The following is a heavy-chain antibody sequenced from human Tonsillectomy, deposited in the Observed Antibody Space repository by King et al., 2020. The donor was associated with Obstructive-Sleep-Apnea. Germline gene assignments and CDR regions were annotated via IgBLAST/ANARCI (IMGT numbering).Heavy chain of an antibody. Sequence: VTLKESGPALVKPRQTLTLTCTFSGFSLSSSGLSVSWVRQPPGKALEWLALIDWDDDKYYSTSLKTRLTISKDTSRNQVVLTMTNMDPVDTATYYCARSTDYVWGSYRSSDGMDVWGQGTTVTVSS. CDR1: GFSLSSSGLS. CDR3: ARSTDYVWGSYRSSDGMDV. J-gene: IGHJ6*02. D-gene: IGHD3-16*02. V-gene: IGHV2-70*20. CDR2: IDWDDDK.